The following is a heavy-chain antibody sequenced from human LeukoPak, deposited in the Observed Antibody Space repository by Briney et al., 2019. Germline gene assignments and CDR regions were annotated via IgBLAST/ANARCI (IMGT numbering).Heavy chain of an antibody. Sequence: PGGSLSLSCAASGFTFSSYAMSWVRQAPGKGLEGVSAISGSGGSTDYAGSVKGRWTISRDNSQNTLYLQMNSLRAEDTAVYYCAGGAYDSSGYPNLYYYYGMDVWGQGATVTVSS. D-gene: IGHD3-22*01. CDR1: GFTFSSYA. CDR3: AGGAYDSSGYPNLYYYYGMDV. CDR2: ISGSGGST. V-gene: IGHV3-23*01. J-gene: IGHJ6*02.